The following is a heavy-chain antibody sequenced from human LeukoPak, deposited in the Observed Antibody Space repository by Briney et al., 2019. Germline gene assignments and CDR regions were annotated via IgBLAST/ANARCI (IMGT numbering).Heavy chain of an antibody. D-gene: IGHD5-18*01. CDR2: VSGNDGST. CDR3: AKLGGYRDGTIDN. J-gene: IGHJ4*02. CDR1: GFTFSSYA. Sequence: TGGSLRLSCAASGFTFSSYAMSWARRHPGRGMEWFSAVSGNDGSTYYADYVKGRFTISRNNSKNTLFLQINSLRAEDTAVYYCAKLGGYRDGTIDNWGQGTLVTVSS. V-gene: IGHV3-23*01.